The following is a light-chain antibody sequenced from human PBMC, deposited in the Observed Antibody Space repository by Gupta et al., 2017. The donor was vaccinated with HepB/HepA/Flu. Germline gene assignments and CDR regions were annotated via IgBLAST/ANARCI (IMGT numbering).Light chain of an antibody. CDR1: QSVSSSY. J-gene: IGKJ5*01. CDR2: GAS. V-gene: IGKV3-20*01. Sequence: EIVLTQSPGTLSLSPGEIATLSCRASQSVSSSYLAWYQQKPGQAPRLLIYGASSRATGIPDRFSGSGSGTDFTLTISRLEPEDFAVYYCQQYGSFSITFGQGTRLEIK. CDR3: QQYGSFSIT.